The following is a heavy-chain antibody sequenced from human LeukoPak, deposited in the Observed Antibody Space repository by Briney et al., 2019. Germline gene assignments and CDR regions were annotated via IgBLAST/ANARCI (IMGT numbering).Heavy chain of an antibody. CDR3: AKDRGSSAWYYFDY. D-gene: IGHD6-6*01. V-gene: IGHV3-33*06. CDR2: IWYDGSNK. CDR1: GFTLSSYG. Sequence: GGSLRLSCAASGFTLSSYGMHWVRQAPGKGLEWVAVIWYDGSNKYYADSVKGRFTISRDNSKNTLYLQMNSLRAEDTAVYYCAKDRGSSAWYYFDYWGQGTLVTVSS. J-gene: IGHJ4*02.